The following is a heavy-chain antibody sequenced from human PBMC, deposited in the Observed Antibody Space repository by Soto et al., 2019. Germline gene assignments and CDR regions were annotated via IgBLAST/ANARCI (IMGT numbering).Heavy chain of an antibody. D-gene: IGHD3-22*01. Sequence: TGGSLRLSCAASGFTVSSNYMSWVRQAPGKGLEWVSVIYSGGSTYYADSVKGRFTISRDNSKNTLYLQMNSLRAEDTAVYYCARESRYYYDSSGYPESFWGQGTLVTVSS. CDR2: IYSGGST. CDR3: ARESRYYYDSSGYPESF. CDR1: GFTVSSNY. V-gene: IGHV3-66*01. J-gene: IGHJ4*02.